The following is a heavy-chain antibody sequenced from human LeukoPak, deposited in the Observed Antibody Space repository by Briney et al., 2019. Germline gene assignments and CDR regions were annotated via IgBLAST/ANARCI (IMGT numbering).Heavy chain of an antibody. CDR3: ARAILRKFDY. D-gene: IGHD1-26*01. CDR2: INHSGST. Sequence: PSETLSLTCAVYGGSFSGYYWSWIRQPPGKGLEWIGEINHSGSTNYNPSLKSRVTISVDTSKNQFSLKLNSVTAADTAVYYCARAILRKFDYWGQGTLVTVSS. CDR1: GGSFSGYY. J-gene: IGHJ4*02. V-gene: IGHV4-34*01.